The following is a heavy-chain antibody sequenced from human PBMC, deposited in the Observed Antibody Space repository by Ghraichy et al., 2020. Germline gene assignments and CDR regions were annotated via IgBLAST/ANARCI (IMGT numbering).Heavy chain of an antibody. V-gene: IGHV3-23*01. J-gene: IGHJ4*02. D-gene: IGHD4-17*01. CDR3: SRGGPGTVMDY. CDR2: IRSSDGRT. CDR1: GFTFSTYA. Sequence: GGSLRLSCVASGFTFSTYAMTWVRQAPGKGLEWVSSIRSSDGRTYYANSVKGRFTISRDNSKSSLYLQMNSLRAEDTAVYYCSRGGPGTVMDYWGQETLVTVSS.